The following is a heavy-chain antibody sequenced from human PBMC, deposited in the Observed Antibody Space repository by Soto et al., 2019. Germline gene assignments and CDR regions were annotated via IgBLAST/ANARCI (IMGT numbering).Heavy chain of an antibody. V-gene: IGHV1-69*06. CDR2: IVPNVGTV. D-gene: IGHD3-3*01. J-gene: IGHJ4*02. CDR3: ARRDTSGFLRYFDN. CDR1: GGTFSSFINYP. Sequence: SVKVSCRSSGGTFSSFINYPINWVRQAPGQGLEWMGGIVPNVGTVNYAQKFRGKVTITADKSTGTAYMELSSLRSEDTALYYCARRDTSGFLRYFDNWGQGTQVTVSS.